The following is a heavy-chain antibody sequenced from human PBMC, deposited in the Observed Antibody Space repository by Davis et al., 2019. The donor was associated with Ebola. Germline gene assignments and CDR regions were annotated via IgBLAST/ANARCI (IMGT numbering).Heavy chain of an antibody. J-gene: IGHJ5*02. CDR3: ARNSKGYCSGGSCYSAWFDP. Sequence: SETLSLTCTVSGGSVSSGSYYWSWIRQPPGKGLEWLGYIYYSGSTNYNPSLKSRVTISVDTSKNQFSLKLSSVTAADTAVYYCARNSKGYCSGGSCYSAWFDPWGQGTLVTVSS. CDR1: GGSVSSGSYY. V-gene: IGHV4-61*01. D-gene: IGHD2-15*01. CDR2: IYYSGST.